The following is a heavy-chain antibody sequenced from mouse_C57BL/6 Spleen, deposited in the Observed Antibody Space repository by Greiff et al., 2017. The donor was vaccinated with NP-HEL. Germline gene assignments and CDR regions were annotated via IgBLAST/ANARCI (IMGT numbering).Heavy chain of an antibody. CDR2: IYPGDGDT. D-gene: IGHD2-1*01. V-gene: IGHV1-82*01. J-gene: IGHJ2*01. CDR1: GYAFSSSW. Sequence: QVQLQQSGPELVKPGASVKISCKASGYAFSSSWMNWVKQRPGKGLEWIGRIYPGDGDTNYNGKFQGKATLTADKSSSTAYMQLSSLTSEDSAVYFCAREGNYFFFDYWGQGTTLTVSS. CDR3: AREGNYFFFDY.